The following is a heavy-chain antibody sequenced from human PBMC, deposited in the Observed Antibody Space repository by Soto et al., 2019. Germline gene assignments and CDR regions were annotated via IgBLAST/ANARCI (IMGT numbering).Heavy chain of an antibody. CDR1: GFTFGDYA. D-gene: IGHD5-12*01. CDR2: IRSNTYGGTT. Sequence: EVQLVESGGDLVQPGRSLRLSCTTSGFTFGDYAMSWFRQAPGKGLEWVGFIRSNTYGGTTEYAASVKGRFTISRDDSKTIFYLQMSSLKTGDTAMYFCTKRGGGWLPTNWGQGTLVTVSS. V-gene: IGHV3-49*03. CDR3: TKRGGGWLPTN. J-gene: IGHJ4*02.